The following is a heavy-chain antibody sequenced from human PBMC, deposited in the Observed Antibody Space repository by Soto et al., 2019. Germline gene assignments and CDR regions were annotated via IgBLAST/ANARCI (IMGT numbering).Heavy chain of an antibody. Sequence: EVQLVESGGGLVQPGGSLRLSCAASGFTFSSHSMNWVRRAPGKGLEWVSYISSSTRTIYYADSVKGRFTVSRDNAKNSLYLQMSSLRAEDTAVYYCARDDEMGYFDYWGQGTLVTVSS. CDR1: GFTFSSHS. CDR2: ISSSTRTI. CDR3: ARDDEMGYFDY. V-gene: IGHV3-48*01. D-gene: IGHD3-16*01. J-gene: IGHJ4*02.